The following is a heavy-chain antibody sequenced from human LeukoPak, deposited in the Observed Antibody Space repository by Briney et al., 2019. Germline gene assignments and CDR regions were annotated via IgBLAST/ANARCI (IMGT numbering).Heavy chain of an antibody. Sequence: ASVKVSCKASGYTFTGYYMHWVRQAPGQGLEWMGWINPNSGGTNYAQNFQGRVTMTRDTSISTAYMDLSRLRSDDTAVYYSASRWFGELLPFDYWGQGTLVTVSS. CDR1: GYTFTGYY. D-gene: IGHD3-10*01. V-gene: IGHV1-2*02. CDR3: ASRWFGELLPFDY. J-gene: IGHJ4*02. CDR2: INPNSGGT.